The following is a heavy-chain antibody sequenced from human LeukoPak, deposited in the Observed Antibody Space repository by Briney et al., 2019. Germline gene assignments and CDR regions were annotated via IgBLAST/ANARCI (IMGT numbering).Heavy chain of an antibody. CDR1: GFIVSNNY. V-gene: IGHV3-53*01. D-gene: IGHD2-21*01. CDR2: IYTGGTT. CDR3: AGDAYGKHYFDY. J-gene: IGHJ4*02. Sequence: GGSLRLSCAASGFIVSNNYMSWVRQAPGEGLEWVSVIYTGGTTYYTDSVKGRFTISRDNSKNTLYLQMNSLRAEDTAVYYCAGDAYGKHYFDYWGQGTLVTVSS.